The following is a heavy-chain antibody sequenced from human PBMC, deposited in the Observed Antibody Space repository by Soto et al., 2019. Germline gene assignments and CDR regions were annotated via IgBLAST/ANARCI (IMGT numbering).Heavy chain of an antibody. Sequence: SVKVSCKASGGTFSSYAISWVRQAPGQGLEWMGGIIPIFGTANYAQKFQGRVTITADESTSTAYMELSSLRSEDTAVYYCARVGEYYDSSSYYFDYWGQGTLVTVSS. CDR1: GGTFSSYA. D-gene: IGHD3-22*01. CDR3: ARVGEYYDSSSYYFDY. CDR2: IIPIFGTA. J-gene: IGHJ4*02. V-gene: IGHV1-69*13.